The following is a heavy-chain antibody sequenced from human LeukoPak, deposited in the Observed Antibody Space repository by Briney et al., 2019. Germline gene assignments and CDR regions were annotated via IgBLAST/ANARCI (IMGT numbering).Heavy chain of an antibody. CDR3: VRGQYGSGDHYYYYYMDV. V-gene: IGHV1-69*13. CDR1: GGTFSSYA. J-gene: IGHJ6*03. Sequence: SVKVSCKASGGTFSSYAISWVRQAPGQGLEWMGGIIPIFGTADYAQRFQGRVTITADESTSTAYMELSSLRSEDTAVYYCVRGQYGSGDHYYYYYMDVWGKGTTVTISS. D-gene: IGHD3-10*01. CDR2: IIPIFGTA.